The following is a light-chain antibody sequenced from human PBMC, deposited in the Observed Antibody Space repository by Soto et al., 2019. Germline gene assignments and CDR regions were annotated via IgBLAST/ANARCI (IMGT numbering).Light chain of an antibody. Sequence: DIQMTQSPSSLSASVGDRLTITCSASQSISNYFNWYQQKPGKAPKPXXYGTSSLQSGVPSRFSGSGSGTDFTLTISSLQPEDFATYYCQQSYGTPPYTFGQGTRLEIK. V-gene: IGKV1-39*01. CDR1: QSISNY. CDR3: QQSYGTPPYT. CDR2: GTS. J-gene: IGKJ5*01.